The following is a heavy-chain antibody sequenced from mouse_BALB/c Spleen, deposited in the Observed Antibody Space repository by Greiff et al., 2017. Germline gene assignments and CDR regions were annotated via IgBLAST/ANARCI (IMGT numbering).Heavy chain of an antibody. Sequence: EVKVVESGGGLVKPGGSLKLSCAASGFTFSSYAMSWVRQTPEKRLEWVATISDGGSYTYYPDSVKGRFTISRDNAKNNLYLQMSSLKSEDTAMYYCARDRRFHDEGFAYWGQGTLVTVSA. CDR1: GFTFSSYA. J-gene: IGHJ3*01. CDR3: ARDRRFHDEGFAY. V-gene: IGHV5-6*03. CDR2: ISDGGSYT. D-gene: IGHD2-12*01.